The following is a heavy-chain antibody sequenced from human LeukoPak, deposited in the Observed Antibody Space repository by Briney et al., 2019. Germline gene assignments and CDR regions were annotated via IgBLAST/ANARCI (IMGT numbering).Heavy chain of an antibody. Sequence: GGSLRLSCAASRFTFSSHAMSWVRQAPGKGLEWVAGISGSGDSTYYAYSVTALFTISTYNSTNTLYLQMNSLRAEDTAVYYCYIPYYATSAYKGYWGQGTLVTVSS. D-gene: IGHD3-22*01. CDR2: ISGSGDST. V-gene: IGHV3-23*01. CDR3: YIPYYATSAYKGY. J-gene: IGHJ4*02. CDR1: RFTFSSHA.